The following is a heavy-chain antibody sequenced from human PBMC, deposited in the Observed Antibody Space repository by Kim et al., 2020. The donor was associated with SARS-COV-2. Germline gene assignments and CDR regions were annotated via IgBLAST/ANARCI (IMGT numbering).Heavy chain of an antibody. CDR3: ARAHPPDYYDSSGYYRDYFDY. D-gene: IGHD3-22*01. V-gene: IGHV4-59*01. Sequence: SETLSLTCTVSGGSISSYYWSWIRQPPGKGLEWIGYIYYSGSTNCNPSLKSRVTISVDTSKNQFSLKLSSVTAADTAVYYCARAHPPDYYDSSGYYRDYFDYWGQGTLVTVSS. CDR2: IYYSGST. J-gene: IGHJ4*02. CDR1: GGSISSYY.